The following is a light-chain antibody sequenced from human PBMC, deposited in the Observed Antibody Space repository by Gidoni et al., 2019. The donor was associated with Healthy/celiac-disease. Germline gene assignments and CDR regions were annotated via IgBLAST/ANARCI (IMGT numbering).Light chain of an antibody. CDR2: SNT. CDR3: AAWDDSLNGSWV. V-gene: IGLV1-44*01. CDR1: RSNIGSNT. J-gene: IGLJ3*02. Sequence: QSVLTQPPSASGTPGQRVTIPCSGSRSNIGSNTVNWYQQPPGTAPKLLIYSNTQRPSGVPDRFSGSKSGTSASLAISGLQSEDEADYYCAAWDDSLNGSWVFGGGTKRTVL.